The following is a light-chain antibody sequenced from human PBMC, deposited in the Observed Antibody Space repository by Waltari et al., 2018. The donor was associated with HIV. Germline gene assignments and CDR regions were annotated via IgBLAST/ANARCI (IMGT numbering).Light chain of an antibody. CDR3: QQYNNWPLS. V-gene: IGKV3-15*01. CDR1: QSFSSD. CDR2: GVS. Sequence: EIVMTQSPATLSVSPGERATLSCRASQSFSSDLAWYQHKPGQAPRLLIYGVSTRATGIPARFSGNGSGTEFTLTISSLQSEDFAVYYCQQYNNWPLSFGQGTKLEIK. J-gene: IGKJ2*01.